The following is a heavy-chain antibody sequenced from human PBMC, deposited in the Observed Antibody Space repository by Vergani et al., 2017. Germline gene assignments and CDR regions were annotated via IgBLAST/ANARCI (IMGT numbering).Heavy chain of an antibody. CDR2: IYYSGST. CDR3: ARTVPAANDDAFDI. D-gene: IGHD2-2*01. Sequence: QLQLPESGPGLVKPSETLSLTCTVSGGSISSYYWSWIRQPPGKGLEWIGYIYYSGSTNYNPSLKSRVTISVDTSKNQFSLKLSSVTAADTAVYYCARTVPAANDDAFDIWGQGTMVTVSS. J-gene: IGHJ3*02. CDR1: GGSISSYY. V-gene: IGHV4-59*01.